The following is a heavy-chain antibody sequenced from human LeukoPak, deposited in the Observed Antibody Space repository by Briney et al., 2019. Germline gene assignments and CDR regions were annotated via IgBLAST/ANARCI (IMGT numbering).Heavy chain of an antibody. CDR1: GGSFSGYY. CDR3: ARHSGKTLLLWYGESPYYFDY. D-gene: IGHD3-10*01. V-gene: IGHV4-39*01. J-gene: IGHJ4*02. CDR2: IYYSGST. Sequence: SETLSLTCAVYGGSFSGYYWGWIRQPPGKGLEWIGSIYYSGSTYYNPSLKSRVTISVDTSKNQFSLKLSSVTAADTAVYYCARHSGKTLLLWYGESPYYFDYWGQGTLVTVSS.